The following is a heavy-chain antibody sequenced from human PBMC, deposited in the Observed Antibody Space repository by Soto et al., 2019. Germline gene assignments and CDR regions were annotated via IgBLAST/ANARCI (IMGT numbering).Heavy chain of an antibody. CDR3: AKDRGSSSWFDY. Sequence: GGSLRLSCAASGFTFSSYGMHWVRQAPGKGLEWVAVISYDGSNKYYADSVKGRFTISRDNSKNTLYLQMNSLRAEDTAVYYCAKDRGSSSWFDYWGQGTLVTVSS. D-gene: IGHD6-13*01. V-gene: IGHV3-30*18. CDR2: ISYDGSNK. J-gene: IGHJ4*02. CDR1: GFTFSSYG.